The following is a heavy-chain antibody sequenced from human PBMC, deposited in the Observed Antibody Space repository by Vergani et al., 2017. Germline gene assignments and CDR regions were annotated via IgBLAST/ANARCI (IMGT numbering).Heavy chain of an antibody. CDR1: GFTFQAFA. Sequence: QLLESAGSLKQPGGPLRLSCASPGFTFQAFAFPWVGQVSGRGLEWVSGIVRNYGVKNGNSFEGRFSISRDNAKKAVLLQMNNLRHEDTALYFCVKDNDYDADGPFDLGGRGTLVTVSS. CDR3: VKDNDYDADGPFDL. CDR2: IVRNYGVK. V-gene: IGHV3-9*01. D-gene: IGHD3-16*01. J-gene: IGHJ2*01.